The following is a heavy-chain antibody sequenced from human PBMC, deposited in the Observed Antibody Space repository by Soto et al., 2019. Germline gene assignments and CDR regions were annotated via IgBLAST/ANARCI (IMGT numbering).Heavy chain of an antibody. CDR3: TRDLGELQYSYYGMDV. V-gene: IGHV3-49*03. D-gene: IGHD1-7*01. J-gene: IGHJ6*02. CDR1: GFTFGDYA. CDR2: IRSKAYGGTT. Sequence: GGSLRLSCTASGFTFGDYAMSWFRQAPGKGLEWVGFIRSKAYGGTTEYAASVKGRFTISRDDSKSIAYLQMNSLKTEDTAVYYCTRDLGELQYSYYGMDVWGQGTTVTVSS.